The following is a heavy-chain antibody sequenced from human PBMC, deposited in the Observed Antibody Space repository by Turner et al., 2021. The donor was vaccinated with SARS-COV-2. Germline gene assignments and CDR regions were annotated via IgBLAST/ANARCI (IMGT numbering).Heavy chain of an antibody. CDR1: GFTVSSNY. V-gene: IGHV3-33*08. CDR2: IFYDVSNK. D-gene: IGHD3-22*01. Sequence: VQLVESGGGLIQPGGSLRLSCAASGFTVSSNYMSWVRQAPGKGLEWVAVIFYDVSNKYYADSVKGRFTISRDNSKNTLYLQMNSLRAEDTAVYYCARDHYYDSSGYTLDAFDIWGQGTMVTISS. J-gene: IGHJ3*02. CDR3: ARDHYYDSSGYTLDAFDI.